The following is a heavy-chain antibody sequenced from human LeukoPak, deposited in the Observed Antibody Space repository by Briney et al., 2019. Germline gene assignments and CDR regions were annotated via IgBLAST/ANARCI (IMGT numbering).Heavy chain of an antibody. D-gene: IGHD6-19*01. V-gene: IGHV3-23*01. Sequence: GGSLRLSCAASEFTFSSYAMSWVRQAPGKGLEWVSAISGSGGSTYYADSVKGRFTISRDNSKNTLYLQMNSLRAEDTAVYYCAKVYIAVAGTDLIDYWGQGTLVTVSS. CDR3: AKVYIAVAGTDLIDY. CDR2: ISGSGGST. CDR1: EFTFSSYA. J-gene: IGHJ4*02.